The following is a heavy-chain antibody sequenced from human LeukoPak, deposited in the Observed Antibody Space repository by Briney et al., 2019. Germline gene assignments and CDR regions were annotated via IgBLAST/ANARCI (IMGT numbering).Heavy chain of an antibody. CDR1: GGSISSSNW. V-gene: IGHV4-4*02. J-gene: IGHJ5*02. D-gene: IGHD2-15*01. Sequence: SGTLSLTCAVSGGSISSSNWWSWVRQPPGQGLEWIGEIYHSGSTNYNPSLKSRVTISVDTSKNQFSLKLSSVTAADTAVYYCARGPRYSKTCWFDPWGQGTLVTVSS. CDR3: ARGPRYSKTCWFDP. CDR2: IYHSGST.